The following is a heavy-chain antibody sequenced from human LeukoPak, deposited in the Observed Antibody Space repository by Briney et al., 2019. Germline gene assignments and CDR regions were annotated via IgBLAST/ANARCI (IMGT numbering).Heavy chain of an antibody. CDR3: VRSGFDY. CDR2: ISYDGNNK. Sequence: HPGGSLRLSCAASGFTFSSYGMHWVRQAPGKGLEWVAVISYDGNNKYYPDSVKARFTISRDNSKNTLDLQMNSLRTEDTAVYYCVRSGFDYWGQGILVTVSS. V-gene: IGHV3-30*06. CDR1: GFTFSSYG. D-gene: IGHD1-26*01. J-gene: IGHJ4*02.